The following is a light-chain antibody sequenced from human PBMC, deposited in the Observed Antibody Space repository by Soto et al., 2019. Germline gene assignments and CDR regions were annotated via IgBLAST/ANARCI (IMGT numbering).Light chain of an antibody. Sequence: QSVLTQPASVSGSPGQSITISCTGTSSDVGAYNYVSWYQQHPGKAPKLMIYEVSNRPSGVSNRFSGSKSGNTASLTISGLQAEDEADYYCSSYTNSGTPWVFGTGTKLTVL. V-gene: IGLV2-14*01. J-gene: IGLJ1*01. CDR1: SSDVGAYNY. CDR2: EVS. CDR3: SSYTNSGTPWV.